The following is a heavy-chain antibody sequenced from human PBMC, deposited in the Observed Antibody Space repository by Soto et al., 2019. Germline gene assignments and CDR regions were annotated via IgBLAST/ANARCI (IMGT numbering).Heavy chain of an antibody. D-gene: IGHD3-16*01. Sequence: QLQLQESGPGLVKPSETLSLTCTVSGGSISSSSYYWGWIRQPPGKGLEWIGSIYYSGYTYYNPYLKCRCTISVDTSKNQSSLKLSSVPAADTAVYYCARHNGPLYVGYYYEMDGWGQGTTVTVSS. CDR1: GGSISSSSYY. J-gene: IGHJ6*02. CDR2: IYYSGYT. CDR3: ARHNGPLYVGYYYEMDG. V-gene: IGHV4-39*01.